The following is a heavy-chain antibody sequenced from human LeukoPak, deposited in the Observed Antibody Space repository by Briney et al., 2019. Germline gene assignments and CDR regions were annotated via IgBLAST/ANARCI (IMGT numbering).Heavy chain of an antibody. CDR2: ISDSGSTI. CDR3: AREMEGDYGSGTFFDL. J-gene: IGHJ4*02. CDR1: EFVFSDYY. Sequence: GGSLRLSCAASEFVFSDYYMSWIRQAPGKGPAWVSYISDSGSTIYYADSVKGRFTISRDNVKNSLYLQMNGLRAEDTAVYYCAREMEGDYGSGTFFDLWGQGNMVTVSS. V-gene: IGHV3-11*01. D-gene: IGHD3-10*01.